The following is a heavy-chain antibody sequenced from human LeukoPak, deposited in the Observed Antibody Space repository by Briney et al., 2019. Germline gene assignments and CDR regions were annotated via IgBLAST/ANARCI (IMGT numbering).Heavy chain of an antibody. J-gene: IGHJ4*02. Sequence: GGSLRLSCAASGFTFSTYDMTWVRQAPGKGLEGVSGVTGSGGSTYYADSVKGRFTISRDNSKNTLYLQMNSLRADDTAIYFCAKVWSGTYLDYWGQGTLVTVSS. D-gene: IGHD3-3*01. CDR2: VTGSGGST. CDR1: GFTFSTYD. V-gene: IGHV3-23*01. CDR3: AKVWSGTYLDY.